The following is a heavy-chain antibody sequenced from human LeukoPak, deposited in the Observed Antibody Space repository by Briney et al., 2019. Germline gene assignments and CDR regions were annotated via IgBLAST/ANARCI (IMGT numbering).Heavy chain of an antibody. J-gene: IGHJ4*02. CDR3: ARDTAVDC. V-gene: IGHV3-23*03. Sequence: PGGSLRLSCAASGFTFSGYAMNWVRQAPGKGLEWVSLIFASGSTTKYADSVKGRFTISRDNSKNTLYLQMNSLRVEDTAVYYCARDTAVDCWGQGTLVTVSS. CDR2: IFASGSTT. D-gene: IGHD5-18*01. CDR1: GFTFSGYA.